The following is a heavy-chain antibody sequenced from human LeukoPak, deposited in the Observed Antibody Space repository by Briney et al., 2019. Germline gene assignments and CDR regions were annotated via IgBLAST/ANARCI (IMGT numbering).Heavy chain of an antibody. CDR2: IYYSGST. CDR3: ARQDFFDSSGYLGINY. V-gene: IGHV4-59*08. CDR1: GGSISGYY. D-gene: IGHD3-22*01. J-gene: IGHJ4*02. Sequence: SENLSLTCTISGGSISGYYWSWIRQPPGKRLEWIGYIYYSGSTKYNPSLKSRVTISVDTSKNQFSLKLSSVTAADMAVYYCARQDFFDSSGYLGINYWGQGTLVTVSS.